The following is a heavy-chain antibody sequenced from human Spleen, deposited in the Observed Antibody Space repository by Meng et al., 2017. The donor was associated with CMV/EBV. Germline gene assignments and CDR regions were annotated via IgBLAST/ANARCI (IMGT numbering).Heavy chain of an antibody. J-gene: IGHJ5*02. CDR1: GYSISSGYY. D-gene: IGHD1-7*01. Sequence: SETLSLTCTVSGYSISSGYYWGWIRQPPGKGLEWIGSIYHSGSTYYNPSLKSRATISVDASKNHLSLKLNSVTAADTAVYYCARGGTTLGPWFDPWGQGTLVTVSS. CDR3: ARGGTTLGPWFDP. CDR2: IYHSGST. V-gene: IGHV4-38-2*02.